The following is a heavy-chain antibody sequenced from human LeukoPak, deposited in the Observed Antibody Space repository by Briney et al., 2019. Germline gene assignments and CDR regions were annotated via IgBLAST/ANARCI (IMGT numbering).Heavy chain of an antibody. Sequence: PGGSPRLSCAASGFDFSTSSMNWVRQAPGKGLEWISYISSSSRTIFDADSVEGRFTISRDNAKNSLYLQMDSLRDEDTAVYYCARSNAIIYLGDYWGQGTLVAVSS. D-gene: IGHD2-8*01. CDR1: GFDFSTSS. CDR3: ARSNAIIYLGDY. J-gene: IGHJ4*02. CDR2: ISSSSRTI. V-gene: IGHV3-48*02.